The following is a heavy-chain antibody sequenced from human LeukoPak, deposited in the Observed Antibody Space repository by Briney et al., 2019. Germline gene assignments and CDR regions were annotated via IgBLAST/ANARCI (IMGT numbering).Heavy chain of an antibody. CDR1: GFTFSSYS. CDR3: AREEVIAARAAFDI. D-gene: IGHD6-13*01. CDR2: ISSSSSTI. Sequence: GGSLRPSCAASGFTFSSYSMNWVRQAPGKGLEWVSYISSSSSTIYYADSVKGRFTISRDNAKNSLYLQMNSLRAEDTAVYYCAREEVIAARAAFDIWGQGTMVTVSS. J-gene: IGHJ3*02. V-gene: IGHV3-48*01.